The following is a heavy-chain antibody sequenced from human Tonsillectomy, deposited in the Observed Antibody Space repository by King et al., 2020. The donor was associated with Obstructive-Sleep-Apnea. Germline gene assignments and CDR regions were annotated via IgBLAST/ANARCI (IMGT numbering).Heavy chain of an antibody. D-gene: IGHD5-24*01. V-gene: IGHV4-59*01. CDR2: ISYSGST. Sequence: VQLQESGPGLVKPSETLSFPCTVSGVSLNSYYWSWIRQTPGKGLEWIGYISYSGSTNYNPSLTSRVTISVDTSKTQFSLNLSSVTAAATAVYYCAGDRVGGDGYNRFDYWGQGTLVTVSS. CDR1: GVSLNSYY. CDR3: AGDRVGGDGYNRFDY. J-gene: IGHJ4*02.